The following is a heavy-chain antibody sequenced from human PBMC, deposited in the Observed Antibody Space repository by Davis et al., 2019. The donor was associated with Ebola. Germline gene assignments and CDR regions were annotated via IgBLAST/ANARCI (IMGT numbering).Heavy chain of an antibody. D-gene: IGHD5-18*01. J-gene: IGHJ4*02. CDR3: ARRWYNYGFDF. CDR2: IKQDGSEK. CDR1: GFTFSSYW. Sequence: GESLKISCAASGFTFSSYWMTWVRQAPGKGLEWVANIKQDGSEKYYVDSVKGRFTISRDNAKNSLYLQMNSLRAEDTAVYYCARRWYNYGFDFWGQGTLVTVSS. V-gene: IGHV3-7*01.